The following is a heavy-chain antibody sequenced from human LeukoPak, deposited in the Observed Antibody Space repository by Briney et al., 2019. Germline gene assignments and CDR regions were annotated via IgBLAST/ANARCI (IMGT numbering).Heavy chain of an antibody. D-gene: IGHD6-19*01. V-gene: IGHV3-64*01. J-gene: IGHJ3*02. CDR2: ISSNGGST. Sequence: GGSLRLSCAASGFTFSSYAMHWVRQAPGKGLEYVSAISSNGGSTYYANSVKGRFTISRDNSKNTLYLQMGSLRAEDMAVYYCARDQRAVAGLLPDAFDIWGQGTMVTVSS. CDR1: GFTFSSYA. CDR3: ARDQRAVAGLLPDAFDI.